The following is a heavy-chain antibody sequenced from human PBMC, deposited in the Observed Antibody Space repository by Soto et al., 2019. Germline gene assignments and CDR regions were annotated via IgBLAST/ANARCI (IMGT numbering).Heavy chain of an antibody. CDR2: ISYDGSNK. CDR3: AREGGDYYDFWSGYRDNWFDP. CDR1: GFTFSSYA. V-gene: IGHV3-30-3*01. J-gene: IGHJ5*02. D-gene: IGHD3-3*01. Sequence: GGSLRLSCAASGFTFSSYAMHWVRQAPGKGLEWVAVISYDGSNKYYADSVKGRFTISRDNSKNTLYLQMNSLRAEDTAVYYCAREGGDYYDFWSGYRDNWFDPWGQGTLVTVSS.